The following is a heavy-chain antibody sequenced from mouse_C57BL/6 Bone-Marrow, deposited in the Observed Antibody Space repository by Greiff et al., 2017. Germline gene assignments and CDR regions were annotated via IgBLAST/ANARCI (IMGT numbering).Heavy chain of an antibody. D-gene: IGHD2-10*01. J-gene: IGHJ4*01. Sequence: QVQLQQSGAELARPGASVKLSCKASGYTFTSYGIRWVKQRTGPGLEWIGEIYPRSGNTYYNEKFKSKATLTADKSSSTAYMELRSLTSEDSAVYFCAKEGLLSMDYWGQGTSVTVSS. CDR2: IYPRSGNT. V-gene: IGHV1-81*01. CDR3: AKEGLLSMDY. CDR1: GYTFTSYG.